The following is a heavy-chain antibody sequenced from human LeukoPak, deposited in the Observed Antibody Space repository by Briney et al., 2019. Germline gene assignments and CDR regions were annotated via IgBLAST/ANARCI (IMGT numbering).Heavy chain of an antibody. CDR3: ATGVICATTTCPGYRNYYFFMDV. V-gene: IGHV1-24*01. J-gene: IGHJ6*03. Sequence: ASAKLSCTVSAFTLSELSMNWARYATAQGLEWMGGFDPAGGKFISGPSFRGRVILTEDASTNTAFMEVTSMRPDGTAVYYCATGVICATTTCPGYRNYYFFMDVWGEGTAVTVSS. CDR1: AFTLSELS. CDR2: FDPAGGKF. D-gene: IGHD2-2*01.